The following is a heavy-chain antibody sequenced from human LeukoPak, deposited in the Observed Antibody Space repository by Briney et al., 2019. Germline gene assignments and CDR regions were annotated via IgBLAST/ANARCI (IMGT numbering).Heavy chain of an antibody. D-gene: IGHD3-10*01. J-gene: IGHJ4*02. V-gene: IGHV3-30*02. Sequence: GGSLRLSCAASGFTFSSYGMHWVRQAPGKGLEWVAFIRYDGSNKYYADSVKGRFTISRDNSKNTLYLQMNSLRAEDTAVYYCARLPLGAFGEVLNFDYWGQGSLVTVSS. CDR2: IRYDGSNK. CDR1: GFTFSSYG. CDR3: ARLPLGAFGEVLNFDY.